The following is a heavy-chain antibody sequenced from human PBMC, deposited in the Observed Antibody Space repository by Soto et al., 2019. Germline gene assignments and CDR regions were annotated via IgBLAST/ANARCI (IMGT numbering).Heavy chain of an antibody. V-gene: IGHV1-2*02. CDR1: GYTFTGYY. Sequence: ASVKVSCKASGYTFTGYYMHWVRQAPGQGLEWMGWINPNSGGTNYAQKFQGRVTMTRDTSISTAYMELSRLRSDDTAVYYCARARKRLVTIFGVVITNYYYYYGMDVWGQGTTVTVSS. D-gene: IGHD3-3*01. CDR3: ARARKRLVTIFGVVITNYYYYYGMDV. J-gene: IGHJ6*02. CDR2: INPNSGGT.